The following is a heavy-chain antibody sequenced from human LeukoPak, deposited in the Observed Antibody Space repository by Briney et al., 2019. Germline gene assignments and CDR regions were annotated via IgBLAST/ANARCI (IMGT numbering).Heavy chain of an antibody. CDR2: ISGSGGST. V-gene: IGHV3-23*01. Sequence: GGSLRLSCAASGFTFSSYAMSWVRQAPGKGLEWVSAISGSGGSTYYADSVKGRFTMSRDSAKNSVYLLINSLRADDTAVYYCASWAGAASGFNGPFDYWGQGTLVTVSS. D-gene: IGHD6-13*01. J-gene: IGHJ4*02. CDR3: ASWAGAASGFNGPFDY. CDR1: GFTFSSYA.